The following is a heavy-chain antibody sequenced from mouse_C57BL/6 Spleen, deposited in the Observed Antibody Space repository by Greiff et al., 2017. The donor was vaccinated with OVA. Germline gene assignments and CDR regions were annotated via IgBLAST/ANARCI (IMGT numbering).Heavy chain of an antibody. CDR2: IDPETGGT. Sequence: QVQLQQSGAELVRPGASVTLSCKASGYTFTDYEMHWVKQTPVHGLEWIGAIDPETGGTAYNQKFKGKAILTADKSSSTAYMELRSLTSEDSAVYYCTRTYSSYGRNFDYWGQGTTLTVSS. CDR3: TRTYSSYGRNFDY. D-gene: IGHD2-5*01. CDR1: GYTFTDYE. J-gene: IGHJ2*01. V-gene: IGHV1-15*01.